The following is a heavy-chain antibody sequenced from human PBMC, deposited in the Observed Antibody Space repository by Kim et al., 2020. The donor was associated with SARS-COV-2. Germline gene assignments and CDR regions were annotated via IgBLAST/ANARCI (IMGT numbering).Heavy chain of an antibody. CDR1: GYSFTSFD. V-gene: IGHV1-8*01. D-gene: IGHD3-10*01. J-gene: IGHJ6*02. CDR2: LNPDSYNT. Sequence: ASVKVSCKASGYSFTSFDINWVRQAPGQGLEYMGWLNPDSYNTGYSQKFRGRVTMTRDTTTSTFYMELSNLKSEDTAVYYCSRTLVRGVFGMDVWGQGTT. CDR3: SRTLVRGVFGMDV.